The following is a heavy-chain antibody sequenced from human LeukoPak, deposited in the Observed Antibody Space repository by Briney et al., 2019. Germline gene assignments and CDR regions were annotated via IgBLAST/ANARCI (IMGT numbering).Heavy chain of an antibody. V-gene: IGHV3-9*01. Sequence: PGRSLRLSCAASGFTFDDYAMHWVRQAPGKGLEWVSGISWNSGSIGYADSVKGRFTISRDNAKNSLYLQMNSLRAEDTALYYCAKGEQWLVESAFDIWGQGTMVTVSS. CDR1: GFTFDDYA. J-gene: IGHJ3*02. CDR3: AKGEQWLVESAFDI. CDR2: ISWNSGSI. D-gene: IGHD6-19*01.